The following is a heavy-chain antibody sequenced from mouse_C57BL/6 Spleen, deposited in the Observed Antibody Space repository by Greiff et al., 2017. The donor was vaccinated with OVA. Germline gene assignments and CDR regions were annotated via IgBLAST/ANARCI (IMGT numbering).Heavy chain of an antibody. Sequence: EVQLQQSGPELVKPGASVKISCKASGYTFTDYYMNWVKQSHGKSLEWIGDINPNNGGTSYNQKFKGKATLTVDKSSSTAYRELRSLTSEDSAVYYGARAAQATSYAMDYWGQGTSVTVSS. CDR3: ARAAQATSYAMDY. D-gene: IGHD3-2*02. CDR2: INPNNGGT. V-gene: IGHV1-26*01. CDR1: GYTFTDYY. J-gene: IGHJ4*01.